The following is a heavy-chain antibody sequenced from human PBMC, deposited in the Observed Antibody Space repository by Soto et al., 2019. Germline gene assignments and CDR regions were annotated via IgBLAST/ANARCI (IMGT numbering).Heavy chain of an antibody. J-gene: IGHJ4*02. CDR1: GYSISSSNW. Sequence: QVQLQESGPGLVKPSDTLSLTCAVSGYSISSSNWWGWIRQPPGKGLEWIGYIYYSGTTYYNPSLKRLFTMSVDTSTNQFSLKLTSVTAVDTAVYYCARREIQGPIDYWGQGTLVTVSS. CDR3: ARREIQGPIDY. CDR2: IYYSGTT. V-gene: IGHV4-28*01. D-gene: IGHD1-26*01.